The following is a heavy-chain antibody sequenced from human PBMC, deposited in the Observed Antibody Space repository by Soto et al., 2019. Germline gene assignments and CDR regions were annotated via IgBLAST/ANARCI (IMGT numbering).Heavy chain of an antibody. Sequence: GGSLRLSCAASGFTFSSYAMSWVRQAPGKGLEWVSAISGSGGSTYYADSVKGRFTISRDNSKNTLYLQMNSLRAEDTAVYYCAKDQGQQLVLDYFDYWGQGTLVTVSS. CDR1: GFTFSSYA. J-gene: IGHJ4*02. D-gene: IGHD6-13*01. CDR3: AKDQGQQLVLDYFDY. V-gene: IGHV3-23*01. CDR2: ISGSGGST.